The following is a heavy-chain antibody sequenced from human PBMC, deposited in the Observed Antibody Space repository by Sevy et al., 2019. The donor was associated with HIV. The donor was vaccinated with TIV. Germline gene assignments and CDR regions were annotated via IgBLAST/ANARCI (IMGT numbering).Heavy chain of an antibody. CDR1: GYIFTDYY. CDR3: TTSLVDCSRTTCYGIFDI. CDR2: INPDTAVT. J-gene: IGHJ3*02. D-gene: IGHD2-2*01. Sequence: ASVKVSCKASGYIFTDYYIHWLRQAPGQGLEWMGWINPDTAVTDYGQNFQGRVTMTRDTSINTAYMELSRLRSDDTAVFYCTTSLVDCSRTTCYGIFDIWGQRTMVTVSS. V-gene: IGHV1-2*02.